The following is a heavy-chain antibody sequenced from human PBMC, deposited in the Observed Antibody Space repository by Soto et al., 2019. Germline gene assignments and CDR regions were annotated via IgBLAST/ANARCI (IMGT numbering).Heavy chain of an antibody. CDR2: ISGSDGKT. D-gene: IGHD3-3*01. Sequence: PGGSLRLSCAASGFSFGSYALSWVRQAPGKGLEWVSTISGSDGKTFYADAVKGRFSISRDTSQNTLYLQMNSLRADDTAIYYCARWSYLDYWGQGTRVTVLL. CDR1: GFSFGSYA. V-gene: IGHV3-23*01. J-gene: IGHJ4*02. CDR3: ARWSYLDY.